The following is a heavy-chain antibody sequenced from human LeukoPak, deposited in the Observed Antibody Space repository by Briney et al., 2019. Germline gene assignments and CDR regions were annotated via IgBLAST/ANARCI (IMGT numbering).Heavy chain of an antibody. D-gene: IGHD3-10*01. V-gene: IGHV4-59*01. CDR3: ARVGYSSSGNYYNDRGAFDY. CDR1: GGSFSTYY. Sequence: SETLSLTCTVSGGSFSTYYWSWIRQPPGKGLEWIGYIYYSGSTNYNPSLQSRVTISVDTSKNHFSLRLSSVTAADTAVYYCARVGYSSSGNYYNDRGAFDYWGQGTLVTVSS. J-gene: IGHJ4*02. CDR2: IYYSGST.